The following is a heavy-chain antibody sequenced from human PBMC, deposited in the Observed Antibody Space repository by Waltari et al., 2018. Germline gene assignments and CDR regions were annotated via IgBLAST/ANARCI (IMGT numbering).Heavy chain of an antibody. CDR2: IIPSFGTA. D-gene: IGHD6-25*01. J-gene: IGHJ6*03. Sequence: QVQLVQSGAEVKKPGSSVKVSCKASGGTFSSYAISWVRPAPGQGLEWMGRIIPSFGTANYAQKLQGRVTMTADKSTSTAYMELSSLRSEDTAVYYCATSKAADYYYMDVWGKGTTVTVSS. CDR3: ATSKAADYYYMDV. V-gene: IGHV1-69*08. CDR1: GGTFSSYA.